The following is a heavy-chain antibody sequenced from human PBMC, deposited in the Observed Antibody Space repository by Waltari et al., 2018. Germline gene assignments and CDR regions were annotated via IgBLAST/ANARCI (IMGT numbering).Heavy chain of an antibody. D-gene: IGHD2-2*01. V-gene: IGHV4-59*01. CDR3: ARLGGDRFGSLRHCGPASCTTWIDP. Sequence: VLLEESGPGLVKPSETLSLTCTVSGGSISGFYWTWIRQPPGKGLEYIGYIFYTGNTNHNPTLKGRVIISVDTSRNQFSLKMRSLTAADTAVYYCARLGGDRFGSLRHCGPASCTTWIDPWGRGTLVTVSS. CDR2: IFYTGNT. CDR1: GGSISGFY. J-gene: IGHJ5*02.